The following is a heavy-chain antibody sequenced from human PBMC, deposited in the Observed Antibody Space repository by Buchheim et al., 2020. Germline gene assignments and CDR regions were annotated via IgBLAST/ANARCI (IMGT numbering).Heavy chain of an antibody. J-gene: IGHJ4*02. Sequence: EVQLVQSGAEVKKPGESLRISCKGSGYSFTSYWISWVRQMPGKGLEWMGRIDPSDSYTNYSPSFQGHVTIPADKAISPAYPQWSSLKASDTAMYYCATQFHNYYGSGSYYNPGYWGQGTL. CDR1: GYSFTSYW. CDR3: ATQFHNYYGSGSYYNPGY. V-gene: IGHV5-10-1*01. D-gene: IGHD3-10*01. CDR2: IDPSDSYT.